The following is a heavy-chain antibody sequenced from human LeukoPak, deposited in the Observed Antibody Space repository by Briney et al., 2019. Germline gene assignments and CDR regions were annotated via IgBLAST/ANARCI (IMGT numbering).Heavy chain of an antibody. CDR2: IYHSGST. Sequence: SETLSLTCAVSGGSISSGGYSWSWIRQPPGQGLEWIGYIYHSGSTYYNPSLKSRVTISVDRSKNQFSLKLSSVTAADTAVYYCARGGVTADYWGQGTLVTVSS. V-gene: IGHV4-30-2*01. CDR3: ARGGVTADY. CDR1: GGSISSGGYS. J-gene: IGHJ4*02. D-gene: IGHD4-11*01.